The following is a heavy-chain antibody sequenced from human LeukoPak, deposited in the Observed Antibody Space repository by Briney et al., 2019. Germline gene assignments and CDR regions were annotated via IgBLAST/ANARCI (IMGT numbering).Heavy chain of an antibody. CDR3: ARVPSYCSGGSCYPYYYYGMDV. CDR1: GGSISSYY. J-gene: IGHJ6*02. V-gene: IGHV4-59*01. Sequence: SETLSLTCTVSGGSISSYYWSWIRQPPGKGLEWIGYTYYSGSTNYNPSLKSRVTISVDTSKNQFSLKLSSVTAADTAVYYCARVPSYCSGGSCYPYYYYGMDVWGQGTTVTVSS. D-gene: IGHD2-15*01. CDR2: TYYSGST.